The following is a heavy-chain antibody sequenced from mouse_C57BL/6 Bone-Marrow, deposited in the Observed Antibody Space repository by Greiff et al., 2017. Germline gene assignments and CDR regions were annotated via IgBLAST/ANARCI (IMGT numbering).Heavy chain of an antibody. D-gene: IGHD3-2*02. J-gene: IGHJ3*01. V-gene: IGHV1-42*01. CDR2: INPSTGGT. CDR3: ARCGTAQATFPY. CDR1: GYSFTGYY. Sequence: EVQLQQSGPELVKPGASVKISCKASGYSFTGYYMNWVKQSPEKSLEWIGEINPSTGGTTYNQKFKAKATLTVDKSSSTAYMQLKSLTSEDSAVYYCARCGTAQATFPYWGQGTLVTVSA.